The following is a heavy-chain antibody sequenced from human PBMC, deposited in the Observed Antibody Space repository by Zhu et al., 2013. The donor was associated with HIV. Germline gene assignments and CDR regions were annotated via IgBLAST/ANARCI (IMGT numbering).Heavy chain of an antibody. CDR2: ISYDGSNK. J-gene: IGHJ6*03. CDR1: GFTFSSYG. CDR3: AKDRGSFRSYYYYYMDV. V-gene: IGHV3-30*18. Sequence: VQLVESGGGVVQPGRSLRLSCAASGFTFSSYGMHWVRQAPGKGLEWVAVISYDGSNKYYADSVKGRFTISRDNSKNTLYLQMNSLRAEDTAVYYCAKDRGSFRSYYYYYMDVWGQRDHGHRLL. D-gene: IGHD3-10*01.